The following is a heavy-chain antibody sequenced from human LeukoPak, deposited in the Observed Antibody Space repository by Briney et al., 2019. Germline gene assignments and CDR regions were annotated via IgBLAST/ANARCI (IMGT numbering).Heavy chain of an antibody. CDR3: ARSIPLYYFDY. V-gene: IGHV4-38-2*02. CDR1: GYSISRGFY. J-gene: IGHJ4*02. Sequence: SETLSLTCSVSGYSISRGFYWAWIRQPPGKGLEWIGSIYPSGSTYPNPSLKSRVTISVDTSKNQFSLNLNSVTAADTAVYYCARSIPLYYFDYWGQGTLVTVSS. CDR2: IYPSGST.